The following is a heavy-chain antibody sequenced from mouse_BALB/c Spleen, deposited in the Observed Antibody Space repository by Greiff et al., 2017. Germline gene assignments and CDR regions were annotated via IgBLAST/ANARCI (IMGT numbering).Heavy chain of an antibody. D-gene: IGHD2-2*01. CDR2: INPSNGGT. CDR3: TRRKYGYGYAMDY. CDR1: GYTFTSYY. Sequence: QVQLQQPGAELVKPGASVKLSCKASGYTFTSYYMYWVKQRPGQGLEWIGGINPSNGGTNFNEKFKSKATLTVDKSSSTAYMQLSSLTSEDSAVYYCTRRKYGYGYAMDYWGQGTSVTVSS. J-gene: IGHJ4*01. V-gene: IGHV1S81*02.